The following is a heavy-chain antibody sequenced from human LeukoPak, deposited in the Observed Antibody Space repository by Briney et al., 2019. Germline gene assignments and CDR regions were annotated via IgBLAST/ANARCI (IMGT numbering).Heavy chain of an antibody. J-gene: IGHJ4*02. Sequence: PSETLSLTCAVYGGSFSGYYWSWIRQPPEKGLEWIGEINHSGSTNYNPSLKSRVTISVDTSKNQFSLKLSSVTAADTAVYYCARGHCSGGSCYYYWGQGTLVTVSS. D-gene: IGHD2-15*01. CDR3: ARGHCSGGSCYYY. CDR2: INHSGST. V-gene: IGHV4-34*01. CDR1: GGSFSGYY.